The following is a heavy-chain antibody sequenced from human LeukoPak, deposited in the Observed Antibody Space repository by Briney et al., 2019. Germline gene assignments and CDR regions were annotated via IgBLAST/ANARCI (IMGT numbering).Heavy chain of an antibody. Sequence: SETLTLTCTVSGGSISSSSYYWGWIRQPPGNVLEWIGRIYYSGRTYYNPSIKSRVTISVATSKIQFPLKLRSVPDADTPVYYCARAGTSFGVVTSHFDYWGQGTLVTVSS. D-gene: IGHD3-3*01. J-gene: IGHJ4*02. CDR2: IYYSGRT. CDR1: GGSISSSSYY. CDR3: ARAGTSFGVVTSHFDY. V-gene: IGHV4-39*06.